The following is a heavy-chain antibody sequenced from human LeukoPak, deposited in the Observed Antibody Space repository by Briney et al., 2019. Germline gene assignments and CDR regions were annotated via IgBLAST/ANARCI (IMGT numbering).Heavy chain of an antibody. D-gene: IGHD2-15*01. Sequence: NPSETLSLTCTVSGYSISSGYYWGWIRQPPGKGLEWIGSIYHSGSTYYDPSLKSRVTISVDTSKNQFSLKLSSVTAADTAVYYCARSTYCSGGSCSHNWFDPWGQGTLVTVSS. J-gene: IGHJ5*02. CDR2: IYHSGST. V-gene: IGHV4-38-2*02. CDR1: GYSISSGYY. CDR3: ARSTYCSGGSCSHNWFDP.